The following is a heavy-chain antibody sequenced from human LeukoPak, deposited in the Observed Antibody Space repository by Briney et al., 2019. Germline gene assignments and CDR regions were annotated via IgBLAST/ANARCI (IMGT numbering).Heavy chain of an antibody. CDR2: ISGDGGST. D-gene: IGHD1-26*01. CDR3: AKNHGGDSGSYFSWGYDY. CDR1: GFTFDDYA. Sequence: GGSLRLSCAASGFTFDDYAMHWVRQAPGKGLEWVSLISGDGGSTYYADSVKGRFTISRDNSKNSLYLQMNSLRTEDTALYYCAKNHGGDSGSYFSWGYDYWGQGTLVTVSS. V-gene: IGHV3-43*02. J-gene: IGHJ4*02.